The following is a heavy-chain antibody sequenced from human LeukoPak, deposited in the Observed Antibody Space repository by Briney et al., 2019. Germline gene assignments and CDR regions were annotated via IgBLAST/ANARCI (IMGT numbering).Heavy chain of an antibody. CDR1: GFTFSTYG. V-gene: IGHV3-23*01. Sequence: GGSLRLSCVASGFTFSTYGMSWVRQAPGKGLEWVSAISGSGGSTYYADSVKGRFTISRDNSKNTLYLQMNSLRAEDTAVYYCARWLVVVREGGYFDYWGQGTLVTVSS. CDR2: ISGSGGST. D-gene: IGHD2-15*01. J-gene: IGHJ4*02. CDR3: ARWLVVVREGGYFDY.